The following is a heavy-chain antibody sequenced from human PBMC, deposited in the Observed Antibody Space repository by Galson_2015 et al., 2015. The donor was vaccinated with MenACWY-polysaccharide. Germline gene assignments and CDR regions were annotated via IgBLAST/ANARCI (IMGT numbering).Heavy chain of an antibody. D-gene: IGHD6-19*01. CDR2: IYWDDDN. CDR1: GFSLTTSAVG. Sequence: PALVKPTQTLTLTRTFSGFSLTTSAVGVGWIRQPPGKALEWLAVIYWDDDNRYSPSLKSRLTITKDTSKNQVVLTMINMDPVDTATYYCARRKGGSGWNGGYFDHWGQGILVTVSS. CDR3: ARRKGGSGWNGGYFDH. J-gene: IGHJ4*02. V-gene: IGHV2-5*02.